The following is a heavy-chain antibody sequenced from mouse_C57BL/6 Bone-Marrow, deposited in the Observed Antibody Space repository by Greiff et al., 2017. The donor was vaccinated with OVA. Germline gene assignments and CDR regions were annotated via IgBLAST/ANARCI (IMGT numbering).Heavy chain of an antibody. V-gene: IGHV1-61*01. CDR3: ARREVYYGSSPYYYAMDY. Sequence: QVQLQQPGAELVRPGSSVKLSCKASGYTFTSYWMDWVKQRPGQGLEWIGNIYPSDSETHYNQKFKDKATLTVDKSSSTAYMQLSSLTSEDSAVYYCARREVYYGSSPYYYAMDYWGQGTSVTVSS. D-gene: IGHD1-1*01. J-gene: IGHJ4*01. CDR2: IYPSDSET. CDR1: GYTFTSYW.